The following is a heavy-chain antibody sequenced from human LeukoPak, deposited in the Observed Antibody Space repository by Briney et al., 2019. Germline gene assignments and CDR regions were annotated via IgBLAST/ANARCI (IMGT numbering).Heavy chain of an antibody. CDR3: ARGRSSSWTPHYYYYYGMDV. CDR1: GGSFSGYY. CDR2: INHSGST. V-gene: IGHV4-34*01. D-gene: IGHD6-13*01. Sequence: PSETLYLTCAVYGGSFSGYYWSWIRQPPGKGLEWIGEINHSGSTNYNPSLKSRVTISVDTSKNQFSLKLSSVTAADTAVYYCARGRSSSWTPHYYYYYGMDVWGKGTTVTVSS. J-gene: IGHJ6*04.